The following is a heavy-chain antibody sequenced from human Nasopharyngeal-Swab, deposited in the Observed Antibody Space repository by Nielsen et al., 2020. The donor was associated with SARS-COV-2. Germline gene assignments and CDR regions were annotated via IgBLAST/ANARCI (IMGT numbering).Heavy chain of an antibody. Sequence: LETLSLTCTVSGGSISSSSYYWGWIRQPPGKGLEWIGSIYYSGSTYYNPSLKSRVTISVDTSKNQFSLKLSSVTAADTAVYYCARAYSSSWRTNFDYWGQGTLVTVSS. CDR1: GGSISSSSYY. V-gene: IGHV4-39*01. J-gene: IGHJ4*02. CDR2: IYYSGST. CDR3: ARAYSSSWRTNFDY. D-gene: IGHD6-13*01.